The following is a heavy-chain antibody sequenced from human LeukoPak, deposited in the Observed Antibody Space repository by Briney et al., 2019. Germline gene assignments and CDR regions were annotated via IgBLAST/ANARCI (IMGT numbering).Heavy chain of an antibody. Sequence: GGSLRLSCAASGFSFSNYDIHWVRQAPGKGLEWVEVIWYDGNDKYYADSVKGRFTISRDNSKNTLYLQMNSLRAEDTAVYYCARDHGRDYGDYYFDYWGQGTLVTVSS. V-gene: IGHV3-33*01. J-gene: IGHJ4*02. D-gene: IGHD4-17*01. CDR2: IWYDGNDK. CDR3: ARDHGRDYGDYYFDY. CDR1: GFSFSNYD.